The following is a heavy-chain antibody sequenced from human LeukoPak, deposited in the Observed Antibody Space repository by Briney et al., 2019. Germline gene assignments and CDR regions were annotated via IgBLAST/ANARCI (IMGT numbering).Heavy chain of an antibody. CDR1: GFTFSSCG. Sequence: GGSLRLSCAASGFTFSSCGMHWVRQAPGKGLEWISYSNADGTISYADSVKGRFTISRDNAENSLYLQMNSLRDEDTAVYFCVRDRDYAFDFWGQGTMVTVSS. V-gene: IGHV3-48*02. CDR3: VRDRDYAFDF. CDR2: SNADGTI. J-gene: IGHJ3*01.